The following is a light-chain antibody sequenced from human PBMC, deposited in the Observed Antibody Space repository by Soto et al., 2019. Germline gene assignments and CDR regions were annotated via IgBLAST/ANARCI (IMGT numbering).Light chain of an antibody. CDR2: SNN. Sequence: LAQPPSASGTPGQRVTISCSGSSSNIGSNTLNWYQQLPGTAPKLLIYSNNQRPSGVPDRFSGSKSGTSASLAIRGLQSEIEADYYWPAGDDSLMAYVEFGGGTKVTAL. J-gene: IGLJ2*01. CDR1: SSNIGSNT. V-gene: IGLV1-44*01. CDR3: PAGDDSLMAYVE.